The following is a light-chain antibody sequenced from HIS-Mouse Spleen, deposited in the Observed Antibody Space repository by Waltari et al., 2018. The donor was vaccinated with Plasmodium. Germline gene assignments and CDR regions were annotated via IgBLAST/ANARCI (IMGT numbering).Light chain of an antibody. CDR2: EDS. CDR3: YSTDSSGNHLWV. CDR1: ALPKKY. Sequence: SYELTQPPSVSVSPGQTARITCSGDALPKKYAYWYQQKSGQAPVLVIYEDSKRPSGIPGRFSGSSSGTMATLTISGAQVEDEADYYCYSTDSSGNHLWVFGGGTKLTVL. J-gene: IGLJ3*02. V-gene: IGLV3-10*01.